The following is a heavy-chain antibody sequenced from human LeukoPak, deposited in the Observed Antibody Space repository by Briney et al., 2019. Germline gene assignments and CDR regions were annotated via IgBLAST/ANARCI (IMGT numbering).Heavy chain of an antibody. V-gene: IGHV1-18*01. CDR2: ISGYNGYT. CDR1: GYSFTTYG. J-gene: IGHJ4*02. Sequence: ASVKVSCKASGYSFTTYGISWVRQAPGQGLEWMGWISGYNGYTDYAPKLQGRVTMTTDTSTSTAYMELSSLRSEDTAVYYCARGYCSGGSCYPRDYWGQGTLVTVSS. D-gene: IGHD2-15*01. CDR3: ARGYCSGGSCYPRDY.